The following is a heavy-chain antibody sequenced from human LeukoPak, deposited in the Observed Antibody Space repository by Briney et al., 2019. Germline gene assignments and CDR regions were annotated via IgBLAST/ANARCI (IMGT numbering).Heavy chain of an antibody. J-gene: IGHJ4*02. CDR3: AKAHMVRGVIIHLTEPSSFDY. Sequence: GGSLRLSCAASGFTFSSYAMSWVRQAPGKGLEWVSAISGSGGSTYYADSVKGRFTISRDNSKNTLYLQMNSLRAEDTAVYYRAKAHMVRGVIIHLTEPSSFDYWGQGTLVTVSS. V-gene: IGHV3-23*01. D-gene: IGHD3-10*01. CDR2: ISGSGGST. CDR1: GFTFSSYA.